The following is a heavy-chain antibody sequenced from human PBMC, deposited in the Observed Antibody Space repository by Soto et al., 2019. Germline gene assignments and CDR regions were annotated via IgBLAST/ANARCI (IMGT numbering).Heavy chain of an antibody. D-gene: IGHD2-2*01. Sequence: SETLSLTCTVSGGSISSYYWSWIRQPPGKGLEWIGYIYYSGSTNYNPSLKSRVTISVDTSKNQFSLKLSSVTAADTAVYYCARHGYCSSTSCYNWFDPWGQGTLVTVSS. J-gene: IGHJ5*02. CDR2: IYYSGST. CDR3: ARHGYCSSTSCYNWFDP. CDR1: GGSISSYY. V-gene: IGHV4-59*08.